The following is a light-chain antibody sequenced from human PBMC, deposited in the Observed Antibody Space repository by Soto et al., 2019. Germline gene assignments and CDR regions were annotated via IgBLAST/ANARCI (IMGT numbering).Light chain of an antibody. V-gene: IGKV3-20*01. CDR3: QQYASSPALT. CDR1: QSVSSNY. J-gene: IGKJ4*01. CDR2: GAS. Sequence: VLTQCPGTLSLSPGERSPLSCRASQSVSSNYLAWYQHRPGQAPRLLIYGASSRATGIPDRFSGSGSGTDFTLTINRLEPEDFAVYYCQQYASSPALTVGGVTQVEIK.